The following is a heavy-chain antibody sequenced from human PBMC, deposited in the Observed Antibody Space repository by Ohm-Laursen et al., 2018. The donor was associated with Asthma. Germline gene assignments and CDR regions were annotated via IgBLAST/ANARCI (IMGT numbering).Heavy chain of an antibody. J-gene: IGHJ4*02. CDR2: ISWNSGSI. V-gene: IGHV3-9*01. CDR3: GRGLRNSGSDNY. Sequence: SLRLSCAATGFTFDDYAMHWVRQAPGKGLEWVSGISWNSGSIGYADSVKGRFTISRDNAKNSLYLQMNSLRAEDTAVYYCGRGLRNSGSDNYWGQGTLVTVSS. CDR1: GFTFDDYA. D-gene: IGHD5-12*01.